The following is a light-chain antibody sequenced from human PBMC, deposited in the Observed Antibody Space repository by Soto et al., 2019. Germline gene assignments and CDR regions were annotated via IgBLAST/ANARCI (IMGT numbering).Light chain of an antibody. V-gene: IGKV1-5*03. CDR2: KAS. J-gene: IGKJ1*01. CDR3: QQHNSNSWT. Sequence: DIQMTQSPSTLSASVGDRVTITCRASQSISSWLAWYQQKPGKAPKLLIYKASSLESGVPSRFSGSGSGTEFTLTISSLQPDDFATYYCQQHNSNSWTFGQGTKVEIK. CDR1: QSISSW.